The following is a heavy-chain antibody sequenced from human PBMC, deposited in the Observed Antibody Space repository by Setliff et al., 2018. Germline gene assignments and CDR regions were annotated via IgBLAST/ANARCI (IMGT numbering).Heavy chain of an antibody. CDR2: IVPHTGGT. V-gene: IGHV1-2*02. D-gene: IGHD3-22*01. J-gene: IGHJ3*02. CDR3: ARLFPYYYGSSGYHALDI. Sequence: GASVKVSCKASGYNFNGYYLNWVRQAPGQGLEWMGWIVPHTGGTRYAQKFEGRVSMTRDTSISTAYMELSGLRSDDTAVYYCARLFPYYYGSSGYHALDIWGQGTMVTVS. CDR1: GYNFNGYY.